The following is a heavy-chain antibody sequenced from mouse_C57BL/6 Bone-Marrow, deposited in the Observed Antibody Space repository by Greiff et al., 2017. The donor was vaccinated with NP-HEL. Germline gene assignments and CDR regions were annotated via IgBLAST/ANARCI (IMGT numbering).Heavy chain of an antibody. Sequence: VQLQQPGAELVRPGTSVKLSCKASGYTFTSYWMHWVKQRPGQGLEWIGVIDPSDSSTTYNHKFKGKATLTVDTSSSTAYMQLSSLTSEDSAVYYCATYYDYSWFAYWGQGTLVTVSA. V-gene: IGHV1-59*01. J-gene: IGHJ3*01. CDR3: ATYYDYSWFAY. CDR2: IDPSDSST. CDR1: GYTFTSYW. D-gene: IGHD2-4*01.